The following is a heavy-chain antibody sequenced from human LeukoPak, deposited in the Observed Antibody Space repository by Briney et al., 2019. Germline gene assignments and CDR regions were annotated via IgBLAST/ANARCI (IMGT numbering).Heavy chain of an antibody. V-gene: IGHV3-30*03. CDR2: ISYDGSNK. J-gene: IGHJ3*02. CDR3: AGQEDPGYDFTDAFDI. D-gene: IGHD5-12*01. Sequence: GGSLRLSCAASGFTFSSYGMHWVRQAPGKGLEWVAVISYDGSNKYYADSVKGRFTISRDNSKNTLYLQMNSLRAEDTAVYYCAGQEDPGYDFTDAFDIWGQGTMVTVSS. CDR1: GFTFSSYG.